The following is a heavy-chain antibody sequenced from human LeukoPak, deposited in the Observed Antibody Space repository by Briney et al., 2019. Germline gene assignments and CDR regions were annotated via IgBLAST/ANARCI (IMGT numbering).Heavy chain of an antibody. D-gene: IGHD4/OR15-4a*01. CDR3: ARGRTSFDY. CDR2: MSHSGST. V-gene: IGHV4-59*01. J-gene: IGHJ4*02. CDR1: GGYISSYY. Sequence: SETLSLTCTVSGGYISSYYGSWIRQPPGKGLEWIGYMSHSGSTNYSPSLKSRVTISLDTSKNQFSLKLTSVTAADTAVYYCARGRTSFDYWGQGTLVTVSS.